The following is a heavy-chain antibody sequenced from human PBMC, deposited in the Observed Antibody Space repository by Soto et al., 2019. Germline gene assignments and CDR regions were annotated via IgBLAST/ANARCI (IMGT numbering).Heavy chain of an antibody. CDR2: IDPSDSYT. CDR1: GYSFTSYW. D-gene: IGHD2-15*01. CDR3: ARHGGETSNYYYYMDV. J-gene: IGHJ6*03. Sequence: GESLKISCKGSGYSFTSYWISWVRQMPGKGLEWMGRIDPSDSYTNYSPSFQGHVTISGDKSISTAYLQWSSLEASDTAVYYCARHGGETSNYYYYMDVWGKGTTVTVSS. V-gene: IGHV5-10-1*01.